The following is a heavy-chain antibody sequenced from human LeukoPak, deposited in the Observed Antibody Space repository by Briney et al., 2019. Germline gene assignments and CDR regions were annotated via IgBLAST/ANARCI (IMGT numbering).Heavy chain of an antibody. CDR1: GFTFSSYA. CDR2: ISGSGGST. CDR3: AKDPHYYDRPAYFDY. J-gene: IGHJ4*02. V-gene: IGHV3-23*01. D-gene: IGHD3-22*01. Sequence: GGSLRLSCAASGFTFSSYAMSWVRQAPGKGPEWVSAISGSGGSTYYADSVKGRFTISRDNSKNTLYLQMNSLRAEDTAVYYCAKDPHYYDRPAYFDYWGQGTLVTVSS.